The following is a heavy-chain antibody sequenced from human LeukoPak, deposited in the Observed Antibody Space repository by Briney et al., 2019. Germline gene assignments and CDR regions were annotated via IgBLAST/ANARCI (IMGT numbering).Heavy chain of an antibody. D-gene: IGHD3-16*02. CDR1: GFTFSGYG. J-gene: IGHJ4*02. V-gene: IGHV3-23*01. CDR2: ISGSGGST. CDR3: AKAREGPDYVWGSYLIGIDY. Sequence: PGGSLRLSCAASGFTFSGYGMHWVRQAPGKGLEWVSAISGSGGSTYYADSVKGRFTISRDNSKNTLYLQMNSLRAEDTAVYYCAKAREGPDYVWGSYLIGIDYWGQGTLVTVSS.